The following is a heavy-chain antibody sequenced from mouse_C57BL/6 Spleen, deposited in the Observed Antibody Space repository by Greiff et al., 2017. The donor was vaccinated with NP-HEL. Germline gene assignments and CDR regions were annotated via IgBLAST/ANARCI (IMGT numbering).Heavy chain of an antibody. CDR1: GFTFSNYW. D-gene: IGHD4-1*01. CDR3: TGGRGAMDY. J-gene: IGHJ4*01. Sequence: EVKLMESGGGLVQPGGSMKLSCVASGFTFSNYWMNWVRQSPEKGLEWVAQIRLKSDNYATHYAESVKGRFTISRDDSKSSVYLQMNNLRAEDTGIHYCTGGRGAMDYWGQGTSVTVSS. V-gene: IGHV6-3*01. CDR2: IRLKSDNYAT.